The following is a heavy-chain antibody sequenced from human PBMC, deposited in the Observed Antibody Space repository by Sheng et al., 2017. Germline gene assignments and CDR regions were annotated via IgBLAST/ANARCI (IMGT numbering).Heavy chain of an antibody. CDR3: AKDRGRGYITIFVDYGMDV. V-gene: IGHV3-23*04. CDR1: GFTFSSYA. J-gene: IGHJ6*02. CDR2: ISGSGGST. D-gene: IGHD3-3*01. Sequence: EVQLVESGGGLVQPGGSLRLSCAASGFTFSSYAMSWVRQAPGKGLEWVSAISGSGGSTYYADSVKGRFTISRDNSKNTLYLQMNSLRAEDTAVYYCAKDRGRGYITIFVDYGMDVWGQGTTVTVSS.